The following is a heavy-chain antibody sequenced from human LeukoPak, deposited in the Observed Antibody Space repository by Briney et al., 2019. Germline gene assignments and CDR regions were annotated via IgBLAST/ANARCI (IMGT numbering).Heavy chain of an antibody. J-gene: IGHJ4*02. CDR3: ASASGSYYYFDY. CDR2: INPSGGST. V-gene: IGHV1-46*01. CDR1: GYTFTSYY. D-gene: IGHD1-26*01. Sequence: ASVKVSCKASGYTFTSYYMHWVRQAPGQGLEWMGIINPSGGSTSYAQKFQGRVTMTRDMSTSTVYMELSSLRSEDTAVCYCASASGSYYYFDYWGQGTLVTVSS.